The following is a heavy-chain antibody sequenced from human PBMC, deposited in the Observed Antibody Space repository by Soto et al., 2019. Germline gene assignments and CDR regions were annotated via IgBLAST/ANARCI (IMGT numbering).Heavy chain of an antibody. CDR1: GFTFSNYG. D-gene: IGHD5-18*01. CDR3: ASGRGYNYGYADY. Sequence: QVQLVESGGGVVQPERSLRISCAASGFTFSNYGMHWVRQAPGKGLEWAAVIWYDGSHKYYADSVKGRFTISRDNSKKILYLQMNNLRAEDTAVYYCASGRGYNYGYADYWGQGTLVTVSS. V-gene: IGHV3-33*01. CDR2: IWYDGSHK. J-gene: IGHJ4*02.